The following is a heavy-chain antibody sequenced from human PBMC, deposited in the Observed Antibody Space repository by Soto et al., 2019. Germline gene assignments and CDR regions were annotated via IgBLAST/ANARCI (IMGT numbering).Heavy chain of an antibody. D-gene: IGHD3-10*01. Sequence: EEHTSPSSVKVSCNASGYTFTSYDINWVRQATGQGLELMXXMNPNSGNTGYAQKFQGRVTMTRKTYISTAYMEPSSLRSEDPALYYCARKPSRSGSYLRGAWFDPWGQGTLVTVSS. V-gene: IGHV1-8*01. CDR1: GYTFTSYD. J-gene: IGHJ5*02. CDR2: MNPNSGNT. CDR3: ARKPSRSGSYLRGAWFDP.